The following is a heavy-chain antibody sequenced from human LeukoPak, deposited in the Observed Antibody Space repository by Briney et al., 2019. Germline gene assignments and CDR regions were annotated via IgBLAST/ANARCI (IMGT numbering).Heavy chain of an antibody. CDR1: GGSISSYY. D-gene: IGHD6-19*01. V-gene: IGHV4-59*01. CDR2: IYYSGST. CDR3: AREVAVAGTVRFDP. J-gene: IGHJ5*02. Sequence: SETLSLTCTVSGGSISSYYWSWIRQPPGKGLEWIGYIYYSGSTNYNPSLKSRVTISVDTSKNQFSLKLSSVTAADTAVYYCAREVAVAGTVRFDPWGQGTLVTVSS.